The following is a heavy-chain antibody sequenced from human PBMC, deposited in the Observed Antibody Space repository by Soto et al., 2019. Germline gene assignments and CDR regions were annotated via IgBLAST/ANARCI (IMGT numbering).Heavy chain of an antibody. CDR2: IYYSGST. Sequence: SETLSLTCTVSGGSISSYYWSWIRQPPGKGLEWIGYIYYSGSTNYNPSLKSRVTISVDKSKNQCSLKLSSVTAADTAVYYCARGEEPQYDSRYTAAAGTGGYYYGMDVWGQGTTVTVSS. CDR3: ARGEEPQYDSRYTAAAGTGGYYYGMDV. V-gene: IGHV4-59*01. J-gene: IGHJ6*02. CDR1: GGSISSYY. D-gene: IGHD6-13*01.